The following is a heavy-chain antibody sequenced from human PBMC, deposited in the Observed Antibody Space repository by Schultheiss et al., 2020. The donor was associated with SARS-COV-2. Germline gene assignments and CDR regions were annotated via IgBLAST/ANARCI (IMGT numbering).Heavy chain of an antibody. CDR1: GFTFSDYY. Sequence: GSLRLSCAASGFTFSDYYMSWIRQPPGKGLEWIGSIYYSGSTYYNPSLKSRVTISVDTSKNQFSLKLSSVTAADTAVYYCANGRSGWHLDYWGQGTLVTVSS. V-gene: IGHV4-38-2*01. CDR2: IYYSGST. D-gene: IGHD6-19*01. J-gene: IGHJ4*02. CDR3: ANGRSGWHLDY.